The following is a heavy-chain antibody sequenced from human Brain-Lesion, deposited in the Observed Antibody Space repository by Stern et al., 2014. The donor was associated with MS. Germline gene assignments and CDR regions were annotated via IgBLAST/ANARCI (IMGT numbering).Heavy chain of an antibody. CDR2: IGRSGDSI. D-gene: IGHD3-10*01. Sequence: VQLVESGGGLVKPGGSLRLSCAASGFIFSDYYMRWIRQAPGKGLEWVSYIGRSGDSIYYADSVKGRFTISRDNAKNSLYLQMNSLRAEDTAVYYCARGPRRYYGSESPNTYYYGMDVWGQGTTVTVSS. CDR3: ARGPRRYYGSESPNTYYYGMDV. J-gene: IGHJ6*02. V-gene: IGHV3-11*01. CDR1: GFIFSDYY.